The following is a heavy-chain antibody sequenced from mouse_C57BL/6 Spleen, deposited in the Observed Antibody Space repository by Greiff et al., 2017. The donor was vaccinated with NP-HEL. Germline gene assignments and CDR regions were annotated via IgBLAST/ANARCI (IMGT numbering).Heavy chain of an antibody. D-gene: IGHD2-14*01. CDR3: AREYDVWYFDV. V-gene: IGHV1-61*01. Sequence: QVQLQQSGAELVRPGSSVKLSCKASGYTFTSYWMDWVKQRPGQGLEWIGNIYPSDSETHYNQKFKDKATLTVDKSSSTAYMQLSSLTSEDSAVYYCAREYDVWYFDVWGTGTTVTVSS. CDR1: GYTFTSYW. CDR2: IYPSDSET. J-gene: IGHJ1*03.